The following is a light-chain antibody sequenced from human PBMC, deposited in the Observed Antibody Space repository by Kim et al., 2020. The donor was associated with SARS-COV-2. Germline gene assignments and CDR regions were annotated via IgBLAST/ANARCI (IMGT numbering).Light chain of an antibody. CDR1: QDVGVD. V-gene: IGKV3-15*01. CDR2: HAS. CDR3: HQYNTRRPWT. Sequence: SPGDRTALSCRVSQDVGVDLAWYQQRSGQAPRLLIYHASSRATDVPARFSGSGSGTDFTLTITSVQSEDFVFYYCHQYNTRRPWTFGQGTKVDIK. J-gene: IGKJ1*01.